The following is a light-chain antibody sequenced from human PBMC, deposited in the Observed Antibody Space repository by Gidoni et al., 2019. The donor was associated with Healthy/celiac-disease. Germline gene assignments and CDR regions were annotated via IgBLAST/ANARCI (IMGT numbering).Light chain of an antibody. Sequence: IVLTQSPATLSLSPGVRATLSCRASQSVSSSYLAWYQQKPGQAPRLLIYGASSRATGIPDRFSGSGSGTDFTLTISRLEPEDFAVYYCQQYGGAFGQGTKVEIK. V-gene: IGKV3-20*01. CDR2: GAS. J-gene: IGKJ1*01. CDR1: QSVSSSY. CDR3: QQYGGA.